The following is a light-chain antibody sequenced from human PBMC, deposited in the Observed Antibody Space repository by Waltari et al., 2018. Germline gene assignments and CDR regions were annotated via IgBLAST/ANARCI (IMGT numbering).Light chain of an antibody. CDR3: QETYSSPPST. Sequence: DIQVTQSPSSLSAPVGDRFSITCRASQSIGNYLNWYQHKPGKAPKLLIYSASSLQSGVPSRFSGSGSGTDFTLTITSLQPEDFATYYCQETYSSPPSTFGPGTKVESK. CDR1: QSIGNY. V-gene: IGKV1-39*01. J-gene: IGKJ1*01. CDR2: SAS.